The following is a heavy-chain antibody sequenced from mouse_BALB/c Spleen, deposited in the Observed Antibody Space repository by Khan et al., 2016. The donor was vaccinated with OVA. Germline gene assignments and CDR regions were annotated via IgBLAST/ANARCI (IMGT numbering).Heavy chain of an antibody. CDR1: GYTFTSYW. CDR2: IYPGNSDT. D-gene: IGHD2-1*01. Sequence: VQLKQSGTVLARPGASVKMSCKASGYTFTSYWMHWVKQRPGQGLEWIGAIYPGNSDTSYNKKFKGKAKLTADTSTSTAYMELSSLTTEDSAFYYCTRIFYYGNWFAYWGQGTLVTVSA. V-gene: IGHV1-5*01. CDR3: TRIFYYGNWFAY. J-gene: IGHJ3*01.